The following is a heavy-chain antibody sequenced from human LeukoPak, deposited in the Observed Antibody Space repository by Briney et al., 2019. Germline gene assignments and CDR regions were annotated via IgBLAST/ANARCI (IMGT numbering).Heavy chain of an antibody. CDR3: ARSTPVRGVPNYYFDY. Sequence: PGGSLRLSCAASGFTFSTFPMNWVRQAPGKGLEWVSYISTSSATIYYADSVKGRFTISRDNAQNSLYLQMNSLRDEDTAVYYCARSTPVRGVPNYYFDYWGQGTLVTVSS. D-gene: IGHD3-10*01. CDR1: GFTFSTFP. J-gene: IGHJ4*02. CDR2: ISTSSATI. V-gene: IGHV3-48*02.